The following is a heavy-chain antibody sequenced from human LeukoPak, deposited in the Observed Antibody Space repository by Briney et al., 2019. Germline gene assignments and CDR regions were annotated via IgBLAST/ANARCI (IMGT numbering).Heavy chain of an antibody. Sequence: SETLSLTCTVSGGSISSSSYYWGWIRQPPGKGLEWIGSIYYSGSTYYNPSLKSRVTISVDTSKNQFSLKLSSVTAADTAVYYCARLKRSGYYLGYFDYWGQGTLVTVSS. CDR3: ARLKRSGYYLGYFDY. J-gene: IGHJ4*02. CDR1: GGSISSSSYY. CDR2: IYYSGST. V-gene: IGHV4-39*01. D-gene: IGHD3-22*01.